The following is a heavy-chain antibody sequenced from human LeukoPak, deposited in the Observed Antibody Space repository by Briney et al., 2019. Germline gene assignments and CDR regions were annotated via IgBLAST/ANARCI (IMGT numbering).Heavy chain of an antibody. V-gene: IGHV1-2*02. CDR3: ARVRIEAAGRGLDY. CDR1: GYTFTGHY. Sequence: ASVTVSCKASGYTFTGHYMHWVRQAPGQGLDWMGWVSPYSGDTNYAQSFQGRVTMTRDTSISTVYMELSSLTSDDTAVYFCARVRIEAAGRGLDYWGQGTPVTVSS. J-gene: IGHJ4*02. CDR2: VSPYSGDT. D-gene: IGHD6-13*01.